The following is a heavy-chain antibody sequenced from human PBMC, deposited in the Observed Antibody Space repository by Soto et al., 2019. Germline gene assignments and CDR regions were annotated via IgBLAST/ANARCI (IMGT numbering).Heavy chain of an antibody. V-gene: IGHV4-34*01. CDR1: GGSFSGYY. D-gene: IGHD6-19*01. CDR2: INHSGST. J-gene: IGHJ6*02. Sequence: PXGTLSLTCAVYGGSFSGYYWSWIRQPPGKGLEWIGEINHSGSTNYNPSLKSRVTISVDTSKNQFSLKLSSVTAADTAVYYCARAVAGTARGDYYYYGMDVWGQGTTVTVSS. CDR3: ARAVAGTARGDYYYYGMDV.